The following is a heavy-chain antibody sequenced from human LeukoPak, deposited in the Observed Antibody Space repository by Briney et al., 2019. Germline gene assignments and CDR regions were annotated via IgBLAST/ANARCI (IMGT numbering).Heavy chain of an antibody. Sequence: PGGSLRLSCAASGFTFSSYSMNWVRQAPGKGLEWVSSISSSSSYIYYADSVKGRFTISRDNAKNSLYLQMNSLRAEDTAVYYCAKEAYSYGYFDYWGQGTLVTVSS. CDR2: ISSSSSYI. J-gene: IGHJ4*02. V-gene: IGHV3-21*04. CDR1: GFTFSSYS. CDR3: AKEAYSYGYFDY. D-gene: IGHD5-18*01.